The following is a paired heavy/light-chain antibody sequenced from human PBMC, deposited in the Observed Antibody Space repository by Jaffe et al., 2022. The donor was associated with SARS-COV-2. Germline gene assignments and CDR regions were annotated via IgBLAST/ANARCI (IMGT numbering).Heavy chain of an antibody. J-gene: IGHJ6*03. D-gene: IGHD2-21*02. CDR1: EFTFSSYT. Sequence: EVQLVESGGGLVKPGGSLRLSCAASEFTFSSYTMSWVRQAPGKGLEWVSSISSSSRYIYYGDSMQGRFTISRDNARNSLFLQMEGLRAEDTAVYYCARGGDCGSDCSNLYYYMDVWGKGTTVTVSS. CDR3: ARGGDCGSDCSNLYYYMDV. V-gene: IGHV3-21*02. CDR2: ISSSSRYI.
Light chain of an antibody. CDR2: YND. J-gene: IGLJ1*01. CDR1: NIGSQS. CDR3: QLWDTLSDHYV. Sequence: SHVLTQPPSVSVAPGKTARITCGGNNIGSQSVHWYQQKPGQGPVVVITYNDDRPSGIPERFSGSNSGNTATLTISRVEAGDEADYYCQLWDTLSDHYVFGTGTKVTVL. V-gene: IGLV3-21*04.